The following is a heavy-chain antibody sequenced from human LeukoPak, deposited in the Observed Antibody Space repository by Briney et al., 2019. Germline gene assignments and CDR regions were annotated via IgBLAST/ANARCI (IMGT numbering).Heavy chain of an antibody. CDR1: GGSISSYY. CDR3: ARPGFYYYYMDV. CDR2: IYYSGST. V-gene: IGHV4-59*01. J-gene: IGHJ6*03. Sequence: SETLPLTCTVSGGSISSYYWSWIRQPPGKGLEWIGYIYYSGSTNYNPSLKSRVTISVDTSKNQFSLKLSSVTAADTAVYYCARPGFYYYYMDVWGKGTTVTVSS.